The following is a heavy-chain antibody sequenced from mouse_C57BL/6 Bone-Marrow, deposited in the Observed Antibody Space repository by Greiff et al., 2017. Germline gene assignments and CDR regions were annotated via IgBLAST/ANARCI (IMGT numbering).Heavy chain of an antibody. J-gene: IGHJ3*01. CDR3: ARWEGGFAD. CDR2: INPGSGGT. CDR1: GYAFTNYL. Sequence: QVHVKQSGAELVRPGTSVKVSCKASGYAFTNYLIEWVKQRPGQGLEWIGVINPGSGGTNYNEKVKGKATLTAAKSSSTAYMQLSSLTSEGSAVYFCARWEGGFADWGHGSLVTVSA. D-gene: IGHD4-1*01. V-gene: IGHV1-54*01.